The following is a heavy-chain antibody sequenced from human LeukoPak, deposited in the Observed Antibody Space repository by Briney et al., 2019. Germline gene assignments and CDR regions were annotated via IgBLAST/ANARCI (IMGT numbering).Heavy chain of an antibody. Sequence: GGSLRLSCAASGFTLSVYYVSWVRLAPGEGLGWVLYISSSGSNIYYADSVEGRFTISRDNAKNSLYLQMNSLRAEDTAGYYCARSYYDSSGTITGFEYWGQGTLVT. CDR3: ARSYYDSSGTITGFEY. D-gene: IGHD3-22*01. J-gene: IGHJ4*02. V-gene: IGHV3-11*01. CDR1: GFTLSVYY. CDR2: ISSSGSNI.